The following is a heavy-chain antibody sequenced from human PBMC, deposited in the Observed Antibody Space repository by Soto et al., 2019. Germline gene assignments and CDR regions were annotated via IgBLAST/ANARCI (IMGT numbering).Heavy chain of an antibody. Sequence: GGSLRLSCAASGVTCSNSDMNWVHQAPGKWLEWVSGVSWNGSSTHYADSVKGRFIISRDNSRNTLYLQTNSLRAEDTAVYYCVMGASSTSCTYYYYGMDVWGQGTTVTVS. V-gene: IGHV3-35*01. CDR1: GVTCSNSD. CDR3: VMGASSTSCTYYYYGMDV. J-gene: IGHJ6*02. D-gene: IGHD2-2*01. CDR2: VSWNGSST.